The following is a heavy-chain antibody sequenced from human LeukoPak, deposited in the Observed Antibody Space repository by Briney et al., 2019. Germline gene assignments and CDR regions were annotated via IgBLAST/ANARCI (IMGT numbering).Heavy chain of an antibody. J-gene: IGHJ4*02. CDR1: GFTFSSYA. V-gene: IGHV3-23*01. CDR3: AKDYYYGSGQNDY. Sequence: PGGSLGLSCAAPGFTFSSYAMSWVRKPPGRGLEWVSAISGSGGSTYYADSVKGRFTISRDNSKNTLYLQMNSLRAEDTAVYYCAKDYYYGSGQNDYWGQGTLVTVSS. CDR2: ISGSGGST. D-gene: IGHD3-10*01.